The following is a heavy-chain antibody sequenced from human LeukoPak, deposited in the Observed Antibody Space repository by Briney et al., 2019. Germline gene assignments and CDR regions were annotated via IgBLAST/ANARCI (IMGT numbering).Heavy chain of an antibody. CDR1: GFIFSSYA. V-gene: IGHV3-30-3*02. CDR2: ISYDGSEK. Sequence: GGSLRLSCAASGFIFSSYAIHWVRQIPGKGLESVAVISYDGSEKYYADSVKGRFTISRDNPKDTLYLQMNSLRAEDTAVYYCAKRGGSGYYFDYWGQGTLVTVSS. CDR3: AKRGGSGYYFDY. D-gene: IGHD3-3*01. J-gene: IGHJ4*02.